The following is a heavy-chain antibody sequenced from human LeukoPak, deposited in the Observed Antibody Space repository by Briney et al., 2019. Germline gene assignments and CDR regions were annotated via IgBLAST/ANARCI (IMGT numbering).Heavy chain of an antibody. CDR2: IIPIFGTA. CDR1: GGTFSSYA. V-gene: IGHV1-69*06. D-gene: IGHD2-15*01. Sequence: SVKVSCKASGGTFSSYAISWVRQAPGQGLEWMGGIIPIFGTANYAQKFQGRVTITADKSTSTVYMELSSLRSEDTAVYYCARDVSDCSGGSCYSYFDYWGQGTLVTVSS. CDR3: ARDVSDCSGGSCYSYFDY. J-gene: IGHJ4*02.